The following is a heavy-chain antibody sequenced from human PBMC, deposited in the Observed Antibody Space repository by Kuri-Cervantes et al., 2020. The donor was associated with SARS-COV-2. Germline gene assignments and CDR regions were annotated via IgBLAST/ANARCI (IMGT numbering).Heavy chain of an antibody. D-gene: IGHD2-8*01. V-gene: IGHV3-23*01. CDR3: ATIAVPNAIGGVDY. CDR1: GFIFSNYA. J-gene: IGHJ4*02. CDR2: ISGSGGST. Sequence: GESLKTSFAASGFIFSNYAMTWVRQAPGKGLEWVPAISGSGGSTYYADTVKGRFTISRDNSKKTLYLQMISLRAEDTAVYYCATIAVPNAIGGVDYWGQGTLVTVSS.